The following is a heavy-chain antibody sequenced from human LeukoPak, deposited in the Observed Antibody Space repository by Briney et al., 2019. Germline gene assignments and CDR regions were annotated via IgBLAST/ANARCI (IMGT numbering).Heavy chain of an antibody. CDR1: GGSFRGYY. CDR2: INHSGST. V-gene: IGHV4-34*01. J-gene: IGHJ6*04. Sequence: PLETLSLTSAVHGGSFRGYYWSWIRQPPGKGLEWIGEINHSGSTNYNPSLKSRVTISVDTSKNQFSLKLSSVTAADTAVSYCARFPHRDYYYYYGMDVWGKGTTVTVSS. CDR3: ARFPHRDYYYYYGMDV.